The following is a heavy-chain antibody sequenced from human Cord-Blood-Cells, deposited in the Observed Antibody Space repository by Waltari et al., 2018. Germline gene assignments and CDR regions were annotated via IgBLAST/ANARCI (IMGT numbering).Heavy chain of an antibody. V-gene: IGHV3-30*18. D-gene: IGHD6-6*01. CDR3: AKDFSRIAARPDAFDI. J-gene: IGHJ3*02. CDR1: GFTFSSYG. Sequence: QVQLVESGGGVVQPGRSLRLSCAASGFTFSSYGMHWVSQAPGKGLEWVAVISYDGSNKYYADSVKGRFTISRDNSKNTLYLQMNSLRAEDTAVYYCAKDFSRIAARPDAFDIWGQGTMVTVSS. CDR2: ISYDGSNK.